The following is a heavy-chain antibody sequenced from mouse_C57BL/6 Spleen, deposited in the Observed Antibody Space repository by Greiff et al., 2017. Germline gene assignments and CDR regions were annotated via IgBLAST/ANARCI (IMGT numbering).Heavy chain of an antibody. J-gene: IGHJ2*01. CDR2: ISYDGSN. V-gene: IGHV3-6*01. CDR3: ARMGDSSGYDFDY. CDR1: GYSITSGYY. Sequence: VQLKESGPGLVKPSQSLSLTCSVTGYSITSGYYWNWIRQFPGNKLEWMGYISYDGSNNYNPSLKNRISITRDTSKNQFFLKLNSVTTEDTATYYCARMGDSSGYDFDYWGQGTTLTVSS. D-gene: IGHD3-2*02.